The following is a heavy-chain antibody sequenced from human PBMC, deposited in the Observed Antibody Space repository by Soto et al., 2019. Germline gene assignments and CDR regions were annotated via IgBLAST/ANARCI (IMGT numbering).Heavy chain of an antibody. CDR2: INHSGST. V-gene: IGHV4-34*01. Sequence: QVQLQQWGAGLLKPSETLSLTCAVYGGSFSGYYWSWIRQPPGKGLEWIVEINHSGSTNYNPSLKSRVTISVDTSKNQFALKLSSVTAADTAVYYCAREHSSSWSRFDPWGQGTLVTVSS. CDR3: AREHSSSWSRFDP. J-gene: IGHJ5*02. CDR1: GGSFSGYY. D-gene: IGHD6-13*01.